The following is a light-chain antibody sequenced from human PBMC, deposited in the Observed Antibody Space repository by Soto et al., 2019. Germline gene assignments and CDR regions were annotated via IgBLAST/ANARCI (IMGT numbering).Light chain of an antibody. Sequence: DIQMTQSPSTLSASVGDRVTITCRARQSISSWLAWYQQKPGKAPNLLIYKASSLESGVPSRFSGSGSGTEFTLTISSLQPDDFATYYCQQYNSYPLTFGEGTNVEIK. CDR3: QQYNSYPLT. V-gene: IGKV1-5*03. CDR2: KAS. J-gene: IGKJ4*01. CDR1: QSISSW.